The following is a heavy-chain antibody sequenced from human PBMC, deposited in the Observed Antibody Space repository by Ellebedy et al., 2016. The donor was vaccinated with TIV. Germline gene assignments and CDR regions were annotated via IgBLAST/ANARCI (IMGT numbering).Heavy chain of an antibody. D-gene: IGHD6-19*01. CDR2: IYYSGST. J-gene: IGHJ5*02. CDR1: GGSISRYY. V-gene: IGHV4-59*01. Sequence: SETLSLXXTVSGGSISRYYWSWIRQPPGKGLEWIGYIYYSGSTNYNPSLKSRVTISVDTSKNQFSLKLSSVTAADTAVYYCARGGTVAGTEWFDPWGQGTLVTVSS. CDR3: ARGGTVAGTEWFDP.